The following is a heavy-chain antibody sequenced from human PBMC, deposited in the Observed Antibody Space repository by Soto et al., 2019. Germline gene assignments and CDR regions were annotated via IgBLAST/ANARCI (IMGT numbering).Heavy chain of an antibody. CDR2: IYPGDSDT. J-gene: IGHJ6*02. V-gene: IGHV5-51*01. CDR3: AGSSRRGYNGMDV. D-gene: IGHD5-12*01. CDR1: GYRFTSYW. Sequence: GESLKISCQGSGYRFTSYWIGWVRQMPGKGLEWMGIIYPGDSDTRYSPSFQGQVTISADKSISTAYLQWSSLKASDTAMYYCAGSSRRGYNGMDVWGQGTTVTVSS.